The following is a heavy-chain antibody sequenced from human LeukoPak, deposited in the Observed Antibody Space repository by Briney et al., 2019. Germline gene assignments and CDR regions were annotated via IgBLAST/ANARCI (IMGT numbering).Heavy chain of an antibody. CDR2: ISYDGSNK. CDR1: GFTFSSYA. J-gene: IGHJ6*02. D-gene: IGHD2-15*01. Sequence: GGSLRLSCAASGFTFSSYAMHWVRQAPGKGLEWVAVISYDGSNKYYADSVKGRFTISRDNSKNTLYLQMNGLRAEDTAVYYCARDYSLTAMDVWGQGTTVTVSS. V-gene: IGHV3-30*04. CDR3: ARDYSLTAMDV.